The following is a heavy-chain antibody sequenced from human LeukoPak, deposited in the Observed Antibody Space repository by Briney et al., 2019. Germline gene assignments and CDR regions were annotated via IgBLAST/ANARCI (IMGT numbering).Heavy chain of an antibody. CDR2: IFYTGST. Sequence: TSETLSLTCTVSGGSTSDYYWSWLRQPPGKGLEWIGYIFYTGSTNYNPSLKSRVTISVDTSKNQFSLKLSSVTAADTAVYYCARVLRPWYFDLWGRGTLVTVSS. J-gene: IGHJ2*01. V-gene: IGHV4-59*12. CDR1: GGSTSDYY. CDR3: ARVLRPWYFDL.